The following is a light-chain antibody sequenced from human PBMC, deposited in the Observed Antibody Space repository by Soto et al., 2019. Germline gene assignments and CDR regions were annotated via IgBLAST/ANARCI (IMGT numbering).Light chain of an antibody. CDR2: AAS. CDR3: QQYDSSRT. V-gene: IGKV3-20*01. J-gene: IGKJ1*01. Sequence: EIVLTQSPGTLSLSPGERATLSCRASQSVSSSHLAWYQQKPGQAPRLLIYAASSRATGIPDRFSGGGSGTDFTLTINRLEPEDFAVYYCQQYDSSRTFGQGTKVDIK. CDR1: QSVSSSH.